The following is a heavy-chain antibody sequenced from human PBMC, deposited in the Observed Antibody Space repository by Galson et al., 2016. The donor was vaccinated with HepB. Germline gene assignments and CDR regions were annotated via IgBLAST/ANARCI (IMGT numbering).Heavy chain of an antibody. V-gene: IGHV3-23*01. CDR2: ISGSGDTT. Sequence: SLRLSCAASGFMYRNYAMSWVRQAPGKGLEWVSVISGSGDTTFYGDFVKGRFSISRDNSQNTLDLQMNSLTPEDTAIYYCVKVFDYLNGWIDQWGQGTLVTVSS. D-gene: IGHD6-19*01. CDR1: GFMYRNYA. CDR3: VKVFDYLNGWIDQ. J-gene: IGHJ4*02.